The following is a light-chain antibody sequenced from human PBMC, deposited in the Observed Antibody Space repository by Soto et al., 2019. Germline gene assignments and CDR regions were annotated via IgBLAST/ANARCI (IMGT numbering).Light chain of an antibody. Sequence: MTKSPITVYVKQGERATLSCRASQSVRSNLAWYQHKPGQAPRLINYDGSTRALVIPARFSGSESGTEFTLTISSLQYEDFAVYFCQQYDDWPITFGQGTLLEVK. CDR2: DGS. V-gene: IGKV3-15*01. CDR3: QQYDDWPIT. CDR1: QSVRSN. J-gene: IGKJ5*01.